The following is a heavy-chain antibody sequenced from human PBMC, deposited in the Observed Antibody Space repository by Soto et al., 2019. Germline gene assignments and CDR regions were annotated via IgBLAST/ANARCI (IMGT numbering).Heavy chain of an antibody. D-gene: IGHD2-21*02. CDR1: GFTVSSNY. CDR2: IYSGGST. CDR3: ARDACGGDCGPPSYFDY. V-gene: IGHV3-53*01. J-gene: IGHJ4*02. Sequence: EVQLVESGGGLIQPGGSLRLSCAASGFTVSSNYMSWVRQAPGKGLEWVSVIYSGGSTYYADSVKGRFTISRDNSKNTLYLQMNSLRAEDTAVYYCARDACGGDCGPPSYFDYWGQGTLVTVSS.